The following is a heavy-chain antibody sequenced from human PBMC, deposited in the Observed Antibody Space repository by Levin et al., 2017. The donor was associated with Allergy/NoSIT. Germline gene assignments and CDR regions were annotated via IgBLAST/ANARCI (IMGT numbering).Heavy chain of an antibody. CDR3: AREPGRREPFDY. CDR1: GFSFSNYG. V-gene: IGHV3-33*01. J-gene: IGHJ4*02. CDR2: IWDDGSNK. D-gene: IGHD1-14*01. Sequence: GESLKISCAASGFSFSNYGMHWVRQAPGKGLEWVALIWDDGSNKYYADSVKGRFIISRDKSTNTLYLQMNSLRAEDTAVYYCAREPGRREPFDYWGQGTLVTVYS.